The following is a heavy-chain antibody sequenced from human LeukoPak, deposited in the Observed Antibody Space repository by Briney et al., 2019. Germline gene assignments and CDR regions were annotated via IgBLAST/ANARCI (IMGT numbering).Heavy chain of an antibody. CDR2: ISGSGGST. V-gene: IGHV3-23*01. CDR1: GFTFSSYA. D-gene: IGHD3-22*01. J-gene: IGHJ4*02. Sequence: PGGSLRLSCAASGFTFSSYAMSWVRQSPGKGRESVSSISGSGGSTYYADSVKGRFTISTDNSKTTLYLQMNRLRAEDTAVYYCAKYYYDSSGYPYFDXWGQGTLVTVS. CDR3: AKYYYDSSGYPYFDX.